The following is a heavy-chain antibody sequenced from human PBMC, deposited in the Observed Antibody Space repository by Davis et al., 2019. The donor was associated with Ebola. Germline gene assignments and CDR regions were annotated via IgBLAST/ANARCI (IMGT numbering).Heavy chain of an antibody. J-gene: IGHJ5*02. V-gene: IGHV3-7*01. CDR1: GFIFSSFW. Sequence: PGGSLRLSCATSGFIFSSFWMSWVRQAPGKGLEWVANIKQDGSEKYFVDSVEGRFTISRDNAKNSLYRQMNSLRAEDTAVYYCARGRFYCSSTNCYWFDHWGQGTLVTVSS. CDR3: ARGRFYCSSTNCYWFDH. D-gene: IGHD2-2*01. CDR2: IKQDGSEK.